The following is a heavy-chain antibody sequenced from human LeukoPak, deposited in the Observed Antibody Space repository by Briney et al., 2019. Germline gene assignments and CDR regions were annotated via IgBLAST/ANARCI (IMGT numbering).Heavy chain of an antibody. J-gene: IGHJ3*02. CDR2: IYYSGST. Sequence: SETLSLTCTVSGGSISSYYWSCIRQPPGKGLEWIGYIYYSGSTNYNPSLKSRVTISVDTSKNQFSLKLSSVTAADTAVYYCARDLAFDIWGQGTMVTVSS. CDR1: GGSISSYY. V-gene: IGHV4-59*01. CDR3: ARDLAFDI.